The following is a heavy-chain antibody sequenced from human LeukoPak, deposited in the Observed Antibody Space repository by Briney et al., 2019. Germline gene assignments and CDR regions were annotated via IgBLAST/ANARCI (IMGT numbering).Heavy chain of an antibody. V-gene: IGHV4-34*01. D-gene: IGHD2-2*02. CDR1: GGSFSGYY. J-gene: IGHJ4*02. CDR2: INHSGST. CDR3: AVGYCSSTSCYNSGYFDY. Sequence: PSETLSLTCAVYGGSFSGYYWSWIRQPPGKGLEWIGEINHSGSTNYNPSLKSRVTISVDTSKNQFSLELSSVTAADTAVYYCAVGYCSSTSCYNSGYFDYWGEGTLVTVSS.